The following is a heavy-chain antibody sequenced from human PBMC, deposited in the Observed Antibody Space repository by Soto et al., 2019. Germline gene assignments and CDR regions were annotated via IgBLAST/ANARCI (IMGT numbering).Heavy chain of an antibody. Sequence: LLNVSCKISGYAQSVLLMHWLRLNHGKGLERMGGFDPEDSETIYAQKFQGRVTMTEDTSTDTAYMELSSLRSEDTAIYYCAKDSHWGIISPTHDHWGQGTLVTVSS. J-gene: IGHJ4*02. CDR2: FDPEDSET. D-gene: IGHD3-16*01. V-gene: IGHV1-24*01. CDR1: GYAQSVLL. CDR3: AKDSHWGIISPTHDH.